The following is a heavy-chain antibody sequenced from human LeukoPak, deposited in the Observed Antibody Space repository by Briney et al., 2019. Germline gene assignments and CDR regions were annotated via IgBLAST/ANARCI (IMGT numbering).Heavy chain of an antibody. CDR3: ARGIQLWTSDYYYYMDV. Sequence: ASVKVSCKASGYTFTSYAMHWVRQAPGQRLEWMGWINAGNGNTKYSQEFQGRVTITRDTSASTAYMELSSLRSEDMAVYYCARGIQLWTSDYYYYMDVWGKGTTVTVSS. D-gene: IGHD5-18*01. J-gene: IGHJ6*03. CDR1: GYTFTSYA. CDR2: INAGNGNT. V-gene: IGHV1-3*03.